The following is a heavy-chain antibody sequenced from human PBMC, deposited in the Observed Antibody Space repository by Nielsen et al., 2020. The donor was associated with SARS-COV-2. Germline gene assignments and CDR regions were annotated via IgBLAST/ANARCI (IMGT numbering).Heavy chain of an antibody. CDR3: ARAPCYGSNSRGPFDY. D-gene: IGHD4-23*01. Sequence: GSLRLSCAVSGDSITSQYWGWIRQPPGRGLEWIGYIYYSGSPTYNPSLKSRVAISMDTSKNQFSLKVTSMTAADTAVYFCARAPCYGSNSRGPFDYWGRGTLVTVSS. V-gene: IGHV4-59*11. CDR1: GDSITSQY. CDR2: IYYSGSP. J-gene: IGHJ4*01.